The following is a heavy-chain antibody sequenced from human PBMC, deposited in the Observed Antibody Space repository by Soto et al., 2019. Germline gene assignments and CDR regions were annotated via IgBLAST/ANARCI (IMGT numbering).Heavy chain of an antibody. V-gene: IGHV1-18*01. CDR1: GYTFTNYG. CDR3: ASRLAAAELV. CDR2: INPYNGNT. Sequence: QVQLVQSEDEVKKPGASVKVSCKASGYTFTNYGISWVRQAPGQGLEWMGWINPYNGNTNYAQKLQGRVSMTTDTSTSTSYMELRSLRSDDTAVYYCASRLAAAELVWGQGTLVTVSS. J-gene: IGHJ4*02. D-gene: IGHD6-13*01.